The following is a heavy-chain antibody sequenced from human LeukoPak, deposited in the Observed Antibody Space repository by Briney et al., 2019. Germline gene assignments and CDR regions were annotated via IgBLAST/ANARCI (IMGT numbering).Heavy chain of an antibody. J-gene: IGHJ5*02. CDR3: AKDKNLGFDP. V-gene: IGHV3-15*01. Sequence: GGSLRLSCAASGFTFSNAWMSWVRQAPGKGLEWVGRIKSKTDGGTTDYAAPVKGRFTISRDDSKNTMYLQMNSLRAEDTAVYYCAKDKNLGFDPWGQGTLVTVSS. CDR2: IKSKTDGGTT. CDR1: GFTFSNAW. D-gene: IGHD1-14*01.